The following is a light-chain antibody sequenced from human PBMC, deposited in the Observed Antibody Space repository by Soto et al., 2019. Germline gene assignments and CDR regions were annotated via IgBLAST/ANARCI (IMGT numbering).Light chain of an antibody. CDR2: DVS. CDR1: SSDVGGYNY. CDR3: NAYAGSSTVG. Sequence: QSVLTQPASVSGSPGQSITISCTGTSSDVGGYNYVSWYQQHPGKAPKLIIYDVSNRPSGVSDRFSGSKSGNTASLTISGLQVEDEADYCCNAYAGSSTVGFGTGSKV. V-gene: IGLV2-14*01. J-gene: IGLJ1*01.